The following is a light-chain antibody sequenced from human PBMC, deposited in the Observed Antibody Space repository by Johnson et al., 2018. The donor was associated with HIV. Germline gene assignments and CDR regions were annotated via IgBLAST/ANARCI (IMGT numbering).Light chain of an antibody. CDR3: GTWDNSLNVYV. CDR2: DNN. J-gene: IGLJ1*01. CDR1: SSNIENNY. Sequence: QSVLTQPPSVSAASGQRVDISCSGSSSNIENNYLSWYQQLPHTAPRLLISDNNKRPSVIPDRFSGSKSGASATLDITGLQPGDEADYYCGTWDNSLNVYVFGTGTKVTVL. V-gene: IGLV1-51*01.